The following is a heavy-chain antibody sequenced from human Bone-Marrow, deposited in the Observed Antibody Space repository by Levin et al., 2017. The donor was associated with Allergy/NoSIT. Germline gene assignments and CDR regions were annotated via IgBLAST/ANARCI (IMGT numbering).Heavy chain of an antibody. V-gene: IGHV3-33*01. CDR3: ARAITMVQGVTNWFDP. CDR2: IWYDGSNK. CDR1: GFTFSSYG. Sequence: GGSLRLSCAASGFTFSSYGMHWVRQAPGKGLEWVAVIWYDGSNKYYADSVKGRFTISRDNSKNTLYLQMNSLRAEDTAVYYCARAITMVQGVTNWFDPWGQGTLVTVSS. D-gene: IGHD3-10*01. J-gene: IGHJ5*02.